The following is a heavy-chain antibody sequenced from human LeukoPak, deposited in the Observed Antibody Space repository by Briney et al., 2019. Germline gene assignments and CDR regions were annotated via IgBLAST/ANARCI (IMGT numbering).Heavy chain of an antibody. Sequence: ASVKVSCKASGYTFTSYDINWVRQATGQGLEWMGWMNPNSGNTGYAQKFQGRVTITRNTSISTAYMELSSLRSEDTAVYYCARAAFRYCSGGSCYSGYFDYWGQGTLVTVSS. CDR3: ARAAFRYCSGGSCYSGYFDY. D-gene: IGHD2-15*01. CDR2: MNPNSGNT. V-gene: IGHV1-8*03. CDR1: GYTFTSYD. J-gene: IGHJ4*02.